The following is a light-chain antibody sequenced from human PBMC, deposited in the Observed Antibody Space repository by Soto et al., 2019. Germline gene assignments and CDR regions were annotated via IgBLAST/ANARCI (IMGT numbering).Light chain of an antibody. V-gene: IGKV3-15*01. J-gene: IGKJ1*01. CDR3: QQHNNWPPT. CDR1: QSISIN. Sequence: EIVMTQSPATLSVSPGERVTLSCRASQSISINLAWYQRKPGQSPRLLFSGASTRATGVPVRFSGSGSGTEFTLSISSLQSEDFAVYFCQQHNNWPPTFGQGTKVDNK. CDR2: GAS.